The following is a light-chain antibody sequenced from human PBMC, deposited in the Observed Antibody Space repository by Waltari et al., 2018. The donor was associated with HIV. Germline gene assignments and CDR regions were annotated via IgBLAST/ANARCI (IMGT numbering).Light chain of an antibody. CDR2: WAS. CDR3: QQYYSSPFT. J-gene: IGKJ3*01. CDR1: QSVVQSSNKRSH. V-gene: IGKV4-1*01. Sequence: DIVMTQSPDSLAVSLGETATVNCRSSQSVVQSSNKRSHLAWYQKKAGQPPKLLLYWASTRESGVPDRFSGSGSGTVFTLTISSLQAEDVAIYYCQQYYSSPFTFGPGTRVEIK.